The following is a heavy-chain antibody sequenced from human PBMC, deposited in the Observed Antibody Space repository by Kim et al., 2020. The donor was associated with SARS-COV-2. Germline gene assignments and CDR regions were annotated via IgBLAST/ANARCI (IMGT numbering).Heavy chain of an antibody. J-gene: IGHJ4*02. CDR3: ARESDFWSGYCFFDY. CDR1: GGSISSGGYY. D-gene: IGHD3-3*01. Sequence: SETLSLTCTVSGGSISSGGYYWSWIRQHPGKGLEWIGYIYYSGSTYYNPSLKSRVTISVDTSKNQFSLKLSSVTAADTAVYYCARESDFWSGYCFFDYWGQGTLVTVSS. CDR2: IYYSGST. V-gene: IGHV4-31*03.